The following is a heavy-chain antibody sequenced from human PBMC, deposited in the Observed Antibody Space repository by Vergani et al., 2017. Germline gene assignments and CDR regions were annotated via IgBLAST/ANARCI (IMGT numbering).Heavy chain of an antibody. CDR1: GGSISSYY. CDR2: IYYSGST. D-gene: IGHD3-10*01. CDR3: ATSHFHYYGSGTHYYSGMDV. Sequence: QVQLQESGPGLVKPSETLSLTCTVSGGSISSYYWSWIRQPPGKGLEWIGYIYYSGSTNYNPSLKSRVTISVDTSKNQFSLKLSSVTAADTAVYYCATSHFHYYGSGTHYYSGMDVWGQGTTVTVSS. V-gene: IGHV4-59*01. J-gene: IGHJ6*02.